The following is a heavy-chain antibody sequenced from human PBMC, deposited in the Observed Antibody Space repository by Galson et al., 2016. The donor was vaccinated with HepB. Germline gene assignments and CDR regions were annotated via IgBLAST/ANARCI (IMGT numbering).Heavy chain of an antibody. CDR3: TSNYNDYWNAPAAS. CDR2: IIPILGAL. V-gene: IGHV1-69*13. CDR1: GSDFSTYT. Sequence: SVKVSCKASGSDFSTYTITWVRQGPGQGLEWMGGIIPILGALNYAQRFQGRVAINADESTKTVYMELSSLRSEDTAVYFCTSNYNDYWNAPAASWGQGTLVSVSS. D-gene: IGHD3-3*01. J-gene: IGHJ5*02.